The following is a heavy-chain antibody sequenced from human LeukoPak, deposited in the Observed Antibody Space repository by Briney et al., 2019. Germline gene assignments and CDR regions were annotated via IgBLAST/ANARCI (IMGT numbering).Heavy chain of an antibody. CDR2: IHYSGNT. CDR3: ARVGTVLDGGY. CDR1: GGAITSDY. D-gene: IGHD2-8*02. Sequence: PSEILSLTCTVSGGAITSDYWSWVRQPPGKGLDWIGYIHYSGNTNYNPSLKSRVSISIDSSKTQFSLKLRSVTAADTAVYYCARVGTVLDGGYWGQGTLVTVSS. V-gene: IGHV4-59*01. J-gene: IGHJ4*02.